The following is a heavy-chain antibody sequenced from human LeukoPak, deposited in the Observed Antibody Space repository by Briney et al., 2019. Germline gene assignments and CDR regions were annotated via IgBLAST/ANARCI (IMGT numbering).Heavy chain of an antibody. V-gene: IGHV1-46*01. CDR3: ARDRYYYDSSGYIRGISFDY. CDR1: GYTFTSYY. CDR2: INPRGDST. J-gene: IGHJ4*02. Sequence: ASVKVSCKASGYTFTSYYMHWVRHAPGQGLEWMGIINPRGDSTSYAQKFQGRVTMTRDTSTSTVYMELSSLRSEDTAVYYCARDRYYYDSSGYIRGISFDYWGQGTLVTVSS. D-gene: IGHD3-22*01.